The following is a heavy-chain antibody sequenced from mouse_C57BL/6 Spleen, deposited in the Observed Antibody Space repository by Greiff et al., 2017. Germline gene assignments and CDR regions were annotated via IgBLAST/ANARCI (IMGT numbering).Heavy chain of an antibody. Sequence: VKLVESGAELVRPGASVTLSCKASGYTFTDYEMHWVKQTPVHGLEWIGAIDPETGGTAYNQKFKGKAILTADKSSSTAYMELRSLTSEDSAVYYCTRAFGYYGSSWYFDVWGTGTTVTVSS. CDR1: GYTFTDYE. CDR3: TRAFGYYGSSWYFDV. D-gene: IGHD1-1*01. V-gene: IGHV1-15*01. J-gene: IGHJ1*03. CDR2: IDPETGGT.